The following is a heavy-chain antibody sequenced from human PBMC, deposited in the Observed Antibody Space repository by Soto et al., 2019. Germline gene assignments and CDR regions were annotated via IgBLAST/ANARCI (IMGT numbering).Heavy chain of an antibody. CDR2: ISAYNGNT. D-gene: IGHD3-10*01. V-gene: IGHV1-18*01. CDR3: AGDLRRSGGGGGVMDV. CDR1: GYTFNTYI. J-gene: IGHJ6*02. Sequence: QVQLVQSGGEVKKPGASVKVSCKASGYTFNTYIISWVRQAPGQGLEWMGWISAYNGNTNYAQKFQGRVTMTTDTPEGTAYRERRGRRSDDRAVYYCAGDLRRSGGGGGVMDVWGQGTTVTVSS.